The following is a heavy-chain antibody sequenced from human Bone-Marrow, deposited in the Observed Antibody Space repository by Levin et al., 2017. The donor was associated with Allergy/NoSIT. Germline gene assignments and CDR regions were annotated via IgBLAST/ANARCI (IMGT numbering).Heavy chain of an antibody. CDR1: GGSLSSSSYY. CDR3: ARVINSNLLYYFDY. CDR2: IYYSGST. Sequence: SQTLSLTCTVSGGSLSSSSYYWGWIRQPPGKGLEWIGSIYYSGSTYYNPSLKSRVTISVDTSKNQFSLKLSSVTAADTAVYYCARVINSNLLYYFDYWGQGTLVTVSS. V-gene: IGHV4-39*07. D-gene: IGHD4-11*01. J-gene: IGHJ4*02.